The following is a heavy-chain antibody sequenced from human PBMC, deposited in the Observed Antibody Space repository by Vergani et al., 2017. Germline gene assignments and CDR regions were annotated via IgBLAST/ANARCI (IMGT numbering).Heavy chain of an antibody. V-gene: IGHV1-69*01. J-gene: IGHJ3*02. CDR1: GGTFSSYA. Sequence: QVQLMQSGAEVKKPGSSVKVSCKASGGTFSSYAISWVRQAPGQGLEWMGGVIPIFGTANDAQKFQGRVTITADESTSTAYMELSSLRSEDTAMYYCASESSYGPAAFDIWGPGTMVTVSS. D-gene: IGHD4-17*01. CDR3: ASESSYGPAAFDI. CDR2: VIPIFGTA.